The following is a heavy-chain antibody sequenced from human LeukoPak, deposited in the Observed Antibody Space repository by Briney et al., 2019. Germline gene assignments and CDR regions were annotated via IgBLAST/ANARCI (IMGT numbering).Heavy chain of an antibody. D-gene: IGHD3-22*01. Sequence: GGSLRLSCAASGFTFSNYWMHWVRQAPGKGLVWVSRINSDGINTSYADPVKGRFTISRDNAKNTLNLQMNSLRAEDTAVYYCARDLGQYYDTSDNWFDPWGQGTLVTVSS. CDR1: GFTFSNYW. CDR3: ARDLGQYYDTSDNWFDP. V-gene: IGHV3-74*01. CDR2: INSDGINT. J-gene: IGHJ5*02.